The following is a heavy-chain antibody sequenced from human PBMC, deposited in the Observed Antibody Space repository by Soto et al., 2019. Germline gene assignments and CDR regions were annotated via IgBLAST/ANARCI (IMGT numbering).Heavy chain of an antibody. CDR2: ISYDGSNK. CDR3: ARATWDY. V-gene: IGHV3-30-3*01. CDR1: GFTFSSYA. Sequence: QVQLVESGGGVVQPGRSLRLSCAASGFTFSSYAMHWVRQAPGKGLEWVAVISYDGSNKYYAASVKGRFTISRDNSKNTLYLQMNSLRAEDTAVYYCARATWDYWGQGTLVTVSS. J-gene: IGHJ4*02.